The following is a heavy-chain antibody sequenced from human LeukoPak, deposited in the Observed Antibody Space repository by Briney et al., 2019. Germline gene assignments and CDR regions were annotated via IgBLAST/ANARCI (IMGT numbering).Heavy chain of an antibody. CDR3: ASMDYYTAGTYTYPNFDY. CDR1: GFTFSRYW. V-gene: IGHV3-7*03. Sequence: GGSLRLSCAASGFTFSRYWMGWVRQAPGQGLEWVATIKQDGSETYYVDSVKGRFTIYRDNAKNSLHLQMSSLGAEDAAVFYCASMDYYTAGTYTYPNFDYWGQGTLVTVSS. J-gene: IGHJ4*02. D-gene: IGHD3-10*01. CDR2: IKQDGSET.